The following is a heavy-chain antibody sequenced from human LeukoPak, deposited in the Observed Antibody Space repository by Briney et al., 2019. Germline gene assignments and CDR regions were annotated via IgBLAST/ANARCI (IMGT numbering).Heavy chain of an antibody. D-gene: IGHD2-2*01. J-gene: IGHJ4*02. CDR3: AREGGSTSSNFDY. Sequence: GGSLRLSCAASGFTFSSYSMNWVRQAPGKGLEWVSYISSSSSTIYYADSVKGRFTISRNNAKNSLYLQMNSLRAEGTAVYYCAREGGSTSSNFDYWGQGTLVTVSS. V-gene: IGHV3-48*04. CDR1: GFTFSSYS. CDR2: ISSSSSTI.